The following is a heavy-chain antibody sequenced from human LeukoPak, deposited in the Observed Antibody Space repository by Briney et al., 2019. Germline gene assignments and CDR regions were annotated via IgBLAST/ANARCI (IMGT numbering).Heavy chain of an antibody. CDR2: INHSGST. D-gene: IGHD6-13*01. J-gene: IGHJ4*02. CDR1: GGSFSDYY. V-gene: IGHV4-34*01. Sequence: SETLSLTCAVYGGSFSDYYWSCIRQPPGKGLEWIGEINHSGSTNYNPSLKSRVTISVDTSKNQFSLKLNSVTAADTAVYYCARTYQSTVPGIAGGGTFDYWGQGILVTVSS. CDR3: ARTYQSTVPGIAGGGTFDY.